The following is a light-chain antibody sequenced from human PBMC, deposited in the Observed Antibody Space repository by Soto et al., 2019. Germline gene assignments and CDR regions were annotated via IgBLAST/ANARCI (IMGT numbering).Light chain of an antibody. J-gene: IGLJ1*01. CDR3: QSYDSSLGGSGV. CDR2: GNT. Sequence: QSVLTQPPSVSGAPGQRVTISCTGSSSNIGAGYDVHWYQQLPGTAPKLLIYGNTNRPSGVPDRFSGSESGTSASLAITGPQAADAADYYCQSYDSSLGGSGVFGTGTKVTVL. CDR1: SSNIGAGYD. V-gene: IGLV1-40*01.